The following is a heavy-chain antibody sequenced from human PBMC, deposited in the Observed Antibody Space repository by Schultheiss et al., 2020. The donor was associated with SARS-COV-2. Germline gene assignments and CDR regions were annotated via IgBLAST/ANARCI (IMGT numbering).Heavy chain of an antibody. V-gene: IGHV4-34*01. J-gene: IGHJ4*02. D-gene: IGHD4-17*01. CDR3: ARGMDGDANDY. CDR1: SLTNYC. Sequence: SLTNYCWTWIRQPPGKGLEWIGEINHSGSTNYNPSLKSRVTISVDTSKNQFSLKLSSVTAADTAVYYCARGMDGDANDYWGQGTLVTVSS. CDR2: INHSGST.